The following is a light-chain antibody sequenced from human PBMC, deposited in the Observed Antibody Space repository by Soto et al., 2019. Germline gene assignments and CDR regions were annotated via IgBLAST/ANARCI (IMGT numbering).Light chain of an antibody. CDR2: YKSDSDK. V-gene: IGLV5-45*03. Sequence: QPVLTQPSSLSASPGASASLTCTLRGGINVDTYRIYWYQQKPGSPPQYLLRYKSDSDKQQGSGVPSRFSGSKDASANAGILLISGLQSEDEADYYCMIWHSSAVVFGGGTKLTVL. J-gene: IGLJ2*01. CDR3: MIWHSSAVV. CDR1: GGINVDTYR.